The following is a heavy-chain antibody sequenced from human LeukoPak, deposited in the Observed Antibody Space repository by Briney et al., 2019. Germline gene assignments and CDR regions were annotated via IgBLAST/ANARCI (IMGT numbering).Heavy chain of an antibody. V-gene: IGHV3-30*04. CDR3: ARGSIYYGSRPFDY. CDR1: GFTFNNYA. CDR2: ISYDGSNK. J-gene: IGHJ4*02. Sequence: PGRSLRLSCAASGFTFNNYAMHWVRQAPGKGLEWVAVISYDGSNKYYADSVKGRFTISRDNSKNTLYLQMNSLRAEDTAVYYCARGSIYYGSRPFDYWGQGTLVTVSS. D-gene: IGHD3-22*01.